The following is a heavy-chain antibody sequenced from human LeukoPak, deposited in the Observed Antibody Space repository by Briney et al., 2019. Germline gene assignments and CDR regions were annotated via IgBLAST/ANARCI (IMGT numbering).Heavy chain of an antibody. V-gene: IGHV4-59*05. CDR3: ARLGSSSWYSAFDI. CDR2: IYYSGST. CDR1: GGSISSYY. J-gene: IGHJ3*02. D-gene: IGHD6-13*01. Sequence: TSETLSLTCTVSGGSISSYYWSWIRQPPGKGLEWIGSIYYSGSTYYNPSLKSRVTISVDTSKSQFSLKLSSVTAADTAVYYCARLGSSSWYSAFDIWGQGTMVTVSS.